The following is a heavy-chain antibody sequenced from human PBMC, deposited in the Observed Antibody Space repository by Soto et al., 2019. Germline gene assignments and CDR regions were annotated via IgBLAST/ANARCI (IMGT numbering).Heavy chain of an antibody. CDR1: VDTFEFHS. CDR3: ARDPGGSLLSTWVDV. Sequence: VQLTQSESQLKQPGSSMTVSCQVSVDTFEFHSLNWVRQAHGLGLEWLGGVLPLYKSAIYAPKFQGRVTSNADSSTRTVSLRMTSLRSDDSDVYFCARDPGGSLLSTWVDVWGQGTPVTVS. J-gene: IGHJ5*02. CDR2: VLPLYKSA. D-gene: IGHD2-15*01. V-gene: IGHV1-69*14.